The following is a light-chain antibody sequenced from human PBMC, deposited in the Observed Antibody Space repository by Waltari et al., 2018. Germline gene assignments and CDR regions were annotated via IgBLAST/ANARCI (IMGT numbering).Light chain of an antibody. CDR1: QSVRTN. J-gene: IGKJ1*01. CDR2: GAS. CDR3: QQYNNWPPWT. V-gene: IGKV3-15*01. Sequence: EVVMTQSPATLSVSPGEGATVSCRASQSVRTNVAWDHQTPGQAPRLLISGASPRATGIPDRFSGSGSGTEFILTISSLQSEDFAVYYCQQYNNWPPWTFGQGTKVEIK.